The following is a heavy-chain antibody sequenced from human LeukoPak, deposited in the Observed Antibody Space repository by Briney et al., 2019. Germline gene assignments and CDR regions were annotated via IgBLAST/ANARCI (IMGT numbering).Heavy chain of an antibody. CDR1: GFTFSSFV. J-gene: IGHJ4*02. CDR2: ITGDGGAT. V-gene: IGHV3-23*01. CDR3: ATRIDQASGSGFHY. D-gene: IGHD3-10*01. Sequence: PEGSLRLSCAASGFTFSSFVMAWVRQGPGKGLDLVSSITGDGGATYCADSLKGRFTISRDNSKNTLFLQMNTLRAEDTAVYYCATRIDQASGSGFHYWGQGTQVTVSS.